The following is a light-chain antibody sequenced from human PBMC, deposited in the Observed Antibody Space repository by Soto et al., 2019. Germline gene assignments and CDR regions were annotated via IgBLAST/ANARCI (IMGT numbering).Light chain of an antibody. CDR2: GAS. Sequence: EIVLTQSPGTLSLSPGERATLSCRASQSVSSSYLAWYQHKPGQAPRLLIYGASSRAAGIPDMFSGSESGTGFTLTISRLEPEDLAVYYCQQYGSSPHTFGQGTKLEIK. V-gene: IGKV3-20*01. CDR1: QSVSSSY. CDR3: QQYGSSPHT. J-gene: IGKJ2*01.